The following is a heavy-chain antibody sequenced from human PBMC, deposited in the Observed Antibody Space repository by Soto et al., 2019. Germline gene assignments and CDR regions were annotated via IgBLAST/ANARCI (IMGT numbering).Heavy chain of an antibody. CDR3: ARGHSSGHLFDY. D-gene: IGHD3-22*01. Sequence: GSLRLSCAASGFAFSSYSMNWVRQAPGKGLEWISYISSSGSTIYYAASVRGRFTISRDNAKNSLYQQMNSLRDEDAAVYYCARGHSSGHLFDYWGQGTLFTVSS. CDR1: GFAFSSYS. V-gene: IGHV3-48*02. CDR2: ISSSGSTI. J-gene: IGHJ4*02.